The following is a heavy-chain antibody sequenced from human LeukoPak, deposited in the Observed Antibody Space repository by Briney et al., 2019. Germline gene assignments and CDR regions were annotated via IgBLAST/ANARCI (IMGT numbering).Heavy chain of an antibody. CDR1: GFTFSSYW. D-gene: IGHD2-2*01. V-gene: IGHV3-7*01. Sequence: GGSLRLSCAVSGFTFSSYWMSWVRQAPGKGLEWVASIKEEGSEKHYVDSVKGRFTISRDNAKNSLYLQMNSLRAEDTAVYYCARGHYQLSWGQGILVTVSS. CDR3: ARGHYQLS. J-gene: IGHJ5*02. CDR2: IKEEGSEK.